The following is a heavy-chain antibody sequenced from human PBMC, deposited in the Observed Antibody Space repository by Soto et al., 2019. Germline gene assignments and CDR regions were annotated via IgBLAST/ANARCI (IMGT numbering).Heavy chain of an antibody. CDR1: GGSISSYY. V-gene: IGHV4-59*01. Sequence: PSETLSLTCTVSGGSISSYYWSWIRQPPGKGLEWIGYIYYSGSTNYNPSLKSRVTISVDTSKNQFSLKLSSVTAADTAVYYCAGTIFGVVIIGNYYMDVWGKGTTVTVSS. CDR2: IYYSGST. D-gene: IGHD3-3*01. CDR3: AGTIFGVVIIGNYYMDV. J-gene: IGHJ6*03.